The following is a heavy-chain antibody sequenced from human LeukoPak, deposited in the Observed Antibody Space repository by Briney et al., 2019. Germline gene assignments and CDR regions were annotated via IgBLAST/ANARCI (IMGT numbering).Heavy chain of an antibody. CDR1: GGSISSSNW. V-gene: IGHV4-4*02. Sequence: PSETLSLTCTVSGGSISSSNWWSWVRQPPGKGLEWIGEINHSGSTNYNPSLKSRVTISVDTSKNQFSLKLSSVTAADTAVYYCARDPRDGYDPWGQGTLVTVSS. D-gene: IGHD6-25*01. CDR3: ARDPRDGYDP. J-gene: IGHJ5*02. CDR2: INHSGST.